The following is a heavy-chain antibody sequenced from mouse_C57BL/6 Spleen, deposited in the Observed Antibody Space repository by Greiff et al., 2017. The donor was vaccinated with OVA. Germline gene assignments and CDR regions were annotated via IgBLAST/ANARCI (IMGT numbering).Heavy chain of an antibody. D-gene: IGHD2-4*01. CDR1: GYTFTDYY. CDR2: INPNNGGT. CDR3: ARRRMITTGYYFDY. J-gene: IGHJ2*01. Sequence: EVQLQQSGPELVKPGASVKISCKASGYTFTDYYMNWVKQSHGKSLEWIGDINPNNGGTSYNQKFKGKATLTVDKSSSTAYMELRSLTSADSAVYYCARRRMITTGYYFDYWGQGTTLTVSS. V-gene: IGHV1-26*01.